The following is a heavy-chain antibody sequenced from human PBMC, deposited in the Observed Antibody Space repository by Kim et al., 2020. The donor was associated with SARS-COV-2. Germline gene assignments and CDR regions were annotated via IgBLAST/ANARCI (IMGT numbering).Heavy chain of an antibody. Sequence: SRVTISVDTSKNQFSLKLSSVTAADTAVYYCARDQSDSSSWYLVRWFDPWGQGTLVTVSS. V-gene: IGHV4-31*02. CDR3: ARDQSDSSSWYLVRWFDP. J-gene: IGHJ5*02. D-gene: IGHD6-13*01.